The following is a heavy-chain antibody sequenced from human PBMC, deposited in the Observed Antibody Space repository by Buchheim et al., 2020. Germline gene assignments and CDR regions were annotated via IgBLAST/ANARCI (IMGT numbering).Heavy chain of an antibody. D-gene: IGHD3-10*01. V-gene: IGHV4-34*01. J-gene: IGHJ1*01. CDR3: ARRHPSGYFQH. CDR2: INHSGST. CDR1: GGSFSGYY. Sequence: QVQLQQWGAGLLKPSETLSLTCAVYGGSFSGYYWSWIRQPPGKGLEWTGEINHSGSTNYNPSLKSRVTISVDNAKNKFSLKLSSVTAADTAVYYCARRHPSGYFQHWGQGTL.